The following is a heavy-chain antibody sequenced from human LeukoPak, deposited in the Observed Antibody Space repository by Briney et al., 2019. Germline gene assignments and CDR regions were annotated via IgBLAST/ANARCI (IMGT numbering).Heavy chain of an antibody. CDR3: ARPKSAAVYDSSGYALAYFDL. D-gene: IGHD3-22*01. CDR1: GYRFTSYW. J-gene: IGHJ2*01. Sequence: GESLKISCKGSGYRFTSYWNGWVRQMPGKGLEWMGTIYPGDSDTRYSPSFQGQVTISADKSISTAYLQWSSLKASDTAMYYCARPKSAAVYDSSGYALAYFDLWGRGTLVTVSS. CDR2: IYPGDSDT. V-gene: IGHV5-51*01.